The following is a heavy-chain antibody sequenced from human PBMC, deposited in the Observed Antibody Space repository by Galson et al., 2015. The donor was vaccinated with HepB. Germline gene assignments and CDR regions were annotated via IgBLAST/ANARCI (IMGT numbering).Heavy chain of an antibody. Sequence: SLRLSCAASGFTFSSYAMSWVRQAPGKGLEWVSAISGSGGSTYYADSVKGRFTISRDNSKNTLYLQMNSLRAEDTAVYYCAKGLAGRGYSNRWADYWGQGTLVTVPS. CDR2: ISGSGGST. V-gene: IGHV3-23*01. D-gene: IGHD5-18*01. CDR3: AKGLAGRGYSNRWADY. CDR1: GFTFSSYA. J-gene: IGHJ4*02.